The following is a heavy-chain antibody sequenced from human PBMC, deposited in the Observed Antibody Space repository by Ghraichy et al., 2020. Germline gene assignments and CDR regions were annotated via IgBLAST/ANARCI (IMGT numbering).Heavy chain of an antibody. CDR3: AKDRYYYDSSGYYLSYYYYGMDV. CDR1: GFTFSSYG. Sequence: LSLTCAASGFTFSSYGMHWVRQAPGKGLEWVAVISYDGSNKYYADSVKGRFTISRDNSKNTLYLQMNSLRAEDTAVYYCAKDRYYYDSSGYYLSYYYYGMDVWGQGTTVTVSS. CDR2: ISYDGSNK. D-gene: IGHD3-22*01. V-gene: IGHV3-30*18. J-gene: IGHJ6*02.